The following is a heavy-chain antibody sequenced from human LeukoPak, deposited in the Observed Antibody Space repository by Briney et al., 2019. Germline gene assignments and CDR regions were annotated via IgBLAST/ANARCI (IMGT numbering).Heavy chain of an antibody. V-gene: IGHV3-30*04. D-gene: IGHD5-18*01. Sequence: GRSLRLSCAASGFTFSSYAMHWVRQAPGKGLEWVAVISYDGSNKYYADSVKGRFTISRDNSKNTLYLQMNSLRAEDTAVYYCAKDRRSARPDSNDYWGQGTLVTVSS. J-gene: IGHJ4*02. CDR3: AKDRRSARPDSNDY. CDR1: GFTFSSYA. CDR2: ISYDGSNK.